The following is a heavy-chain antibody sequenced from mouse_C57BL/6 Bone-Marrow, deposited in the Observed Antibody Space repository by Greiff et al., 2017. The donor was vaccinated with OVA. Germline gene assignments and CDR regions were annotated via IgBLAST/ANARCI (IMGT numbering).Heavy chain of an antibody. Sequence: VMLVESGPGLVQPSQSLSITCTVSGFSLTSYGVHWVRQPPGKGLEWLGVIWSGGSTDYNPAFISRLSISKDNSKSQVFFKMNSLQADDTAIYYCAKTGFITTVVATLDWYFDVWGTGTTVTVSS. V-gene: IGHV2-4*01. J-gene: IGHJ1*03. CDR2: IWSGGST. CDR1: GFSLTSYG. CDR3: AKTGFITTVVATLDWYFDV. D-gene: IGHD1-1*01.